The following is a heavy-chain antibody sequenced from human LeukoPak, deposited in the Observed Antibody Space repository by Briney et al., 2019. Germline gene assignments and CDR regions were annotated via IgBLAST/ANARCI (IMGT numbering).Heavy chain of an antibody. CDR2: INSDGSST. CDR3: AKGFGAFDI. Sequence: GGSLRLSCAASGFTFSNYDMSWVRQAPGKGLVWVSRINSDGSSTSYADSVKGRFTISRDNAKNTLYLQMNSLRAEDTAVYYCAKGFGAFDIWGQGTMVTVSS. J-gene: IGHJ3*02. V-gene: IGHV3-74*01. CDR1: GFTFSNYD. D-gene: IGHD3-10*01.